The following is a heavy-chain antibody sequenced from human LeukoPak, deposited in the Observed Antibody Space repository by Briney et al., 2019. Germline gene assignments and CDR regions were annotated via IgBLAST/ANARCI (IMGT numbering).Heavy chain of an antibody. J-gene: IGHJ4*02. V-gene: IGHV3-23*01. Sequence: PGGSLRLSCAASGFTFSSYVMRWVRQGPEKGLQWVSAISGSGDSTDYADSVKGRFTISRDNSKNILFLQMSSLRADDTAIYYCARQVGFCSDSTCYFDYWGQGALVTVSS. CDR2: ISGSGDST. D-gene: IGHD3-22*01. CDR3: ARQVGFCSDSTCYFDY. CDR1: GFTFSSYV.